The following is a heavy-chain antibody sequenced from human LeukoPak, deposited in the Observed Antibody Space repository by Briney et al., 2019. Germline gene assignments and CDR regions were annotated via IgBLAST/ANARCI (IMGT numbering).Heavy chain of an antibody. CDR3: ARGGHTIARQNFDY. J-gene: IGHJ4*02. V-gene: IGHV4-39*07. Sequence: SETLSLTCTVSGGSITSGDYYWAWIRQAPGKGLVWIGSVYFTETTYSDPSLKSRVTISLDTSKNQFSLRLTSLTAADTAVYYCARGGHTIARQNFDYWGRGTLVTVSS. CDR1: GGSITSGDYY. D-gene: IGHD2/OR15-2a*01. CDR2: VYFTETT.